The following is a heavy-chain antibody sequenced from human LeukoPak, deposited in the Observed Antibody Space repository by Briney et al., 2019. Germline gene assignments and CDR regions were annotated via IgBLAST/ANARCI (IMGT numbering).Heavy chain of an antibody. J-gene: IGHJ4*02. V-gene: IGHV4-59*01. CDR2: IYYSGST. CDR1: SGSINDYY. D-gene: IGHD5-18*01. Sequence: KPSETLSLTCIVSSGSINDYYWSWIRQPPGKGLEWIGYIYYSGSTNYNPSLKSRVTISVDTSKNQFSLKMSSVTAADTAVYYCAREVYSYGYGALDYWGQGTLVTVSS. CDR3: AREVYSYGYGALDY.